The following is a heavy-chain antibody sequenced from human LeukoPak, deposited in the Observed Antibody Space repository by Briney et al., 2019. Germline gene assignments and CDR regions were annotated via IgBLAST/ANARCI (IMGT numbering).Heavy chain of an antibody. CDR3: AKDDNYYGSGSYLWFDP. CDR1: GFTVSTKY. V-gene: IGHV3-66*02. J-gene: IGHJ5*02. Sequence: GGSLTLSCAASGFTVSTKYMSWVRQAPGKGLEWVSVIYSGGSTYYADSVKGRFTISRDNSKNTLYLQMNSLRAEDTAVYYCAKDDNYYGSGSYLWFDPWGQGTLVTVSS. D-gene: IGHD3-10*01. CDR2: IYSGGST.